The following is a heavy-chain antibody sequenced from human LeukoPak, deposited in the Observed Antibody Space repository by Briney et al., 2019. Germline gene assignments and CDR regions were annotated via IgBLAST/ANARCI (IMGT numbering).Heavy chain of an antibody. J-gene: IGHJ4*02. Sequence: PGGSLRLSCAASGFTFSSYGMHWVRQAPGKGLEWVSVIYSGGSTYYADSVKGRFTISRDNSKNTLYLQMNSLRAEDTAVYYCAILVGAIPFDYWGQGTLVTVSS. V-gene: IGHV3-53*01. D-gene: IGHD1-26*01. CDR2: IYSGGST. CDR3: AILVGAIPFDY. CDR1: GFTFSSYG.